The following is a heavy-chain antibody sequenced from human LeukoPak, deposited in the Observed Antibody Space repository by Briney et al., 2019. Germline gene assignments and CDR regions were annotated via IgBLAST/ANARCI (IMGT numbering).Heavy chain of an antibody. CDR3: ARDGAY. V-gene: IGHV3-33*08. D-gene: IGHD3-10*01. CDR1: GFTFSSYS. CDR2: IWFDGSNR. Sequence: GGSLRLSCAASGFTFSSYSMNWVRQAPGKGLEWVAVIWFDGSNRYYADSVKGRFTISRDNSKNTLYLEMNSLRAEDTAVYYCARDGAYWGQGTLVTVSS. J-gene: IGHJ4*02.